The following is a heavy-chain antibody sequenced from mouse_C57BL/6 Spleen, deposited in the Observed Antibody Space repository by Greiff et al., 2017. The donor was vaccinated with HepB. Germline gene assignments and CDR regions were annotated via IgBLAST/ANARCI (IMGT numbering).Heavy chain of an antibody. V-gene: IGHV14-1*01. J-gene: IGHJ2*01. CDR1: GFNIKDYY. Sequence: EVQLQQSGAELVRPGASVKLSCTASGFNIKDYYMHWVKQRPEQGLEWIGRIDPEDGDTEYAPDFQGKATMTADTSSNKAYLQLSSLTSEDTAVYYCTTDSFFYYGSSWGQGTTLTVSS. CDR2: IDPEDGDT. CDR3: TTDSFFYYGSS. D-gene: IGHD1-1*01.